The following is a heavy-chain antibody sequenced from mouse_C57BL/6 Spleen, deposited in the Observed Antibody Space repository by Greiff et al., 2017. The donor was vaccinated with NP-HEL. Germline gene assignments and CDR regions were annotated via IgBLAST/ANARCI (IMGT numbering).Heavy chain of an antibody. D-gene: IGHD1-1*01. V-gene: IGHV5-9*01. CDR1: GFTFSSYT. CDR3: AGHYYGSSLCV. Sequence: EVTLMESGGGLVKPGGSLKLSCAASGFTFSSYTMSWVRQTPEKRLEWVATISGGGGNTYYPDSVKGRFTISRDNAKNTLYLQMSSLRSEDTALYYCAGHYYGSSLCVWGTGTTVTVSS. J-gene: IGHJ1*03. CDR2: ISGGGGNT.